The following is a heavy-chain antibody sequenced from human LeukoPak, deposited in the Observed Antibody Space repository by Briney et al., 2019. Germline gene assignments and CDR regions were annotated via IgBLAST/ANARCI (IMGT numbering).Heavy chain of an antibody. V-gene: IGHV3-23*01. J-gene: IGHJ4*02. CDR2: ISGSGGST. D-gene: IGHD4-17*01. CDR3: AKVSTVTTGGYFDY. CDR1: GFTFSTYA. Sequence: GGSLRLSCAASGFTFSTYAMNWVRQAPGKGLEWVSAISGSGGSTYYADSVKGRFTISRDNSKNTLYLQMNSLRAEDTAVYYCAKVSTVTTGGYFDYWGQGTLVTVSS.